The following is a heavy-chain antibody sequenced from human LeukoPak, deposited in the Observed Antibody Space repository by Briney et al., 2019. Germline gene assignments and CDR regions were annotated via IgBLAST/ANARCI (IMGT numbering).Heavy chain of an antibody. J-gene: IGHJ4*02. D-gene: IGHD2/OR15-2a*01. V-gene: IGHV4-59*06. Sequence: SETLSLTCTVSGGSISSYYWSWIRQHPGKGLEWIGYIYYSGSTYYNPSLKSRVTISVDTSKNQFSLKLSSVTAADTAVYYCARDRTTGEFDYWGQGTLVTVSS. CDR3: ARDRTTGEFDY. CDR1: GGSISSYY. CDR2: IYYSGST.